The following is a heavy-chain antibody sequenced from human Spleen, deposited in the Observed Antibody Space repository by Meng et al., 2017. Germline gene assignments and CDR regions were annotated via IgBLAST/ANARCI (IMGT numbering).Heavy chain of an antibody. CDR1: GGSFSDYY. V-gene: IGHV4-34*01. CDR2: INHSGST. J-gene: IGHJ4*02. CDR3: ARGPTTMAHDFDY. D-gene: IGHD4-11*01. Sequence: HVPLTQGRAGLLKPSETLSLTCVVSGGSFSDYYWSWIRQPPGKGLEWIGEINHSGSTNYNPSLESRATISVDTSQNNLSLKLSSVTAADSAVYYCARGPTTMAHDFDYWGQGTLVTVSS.